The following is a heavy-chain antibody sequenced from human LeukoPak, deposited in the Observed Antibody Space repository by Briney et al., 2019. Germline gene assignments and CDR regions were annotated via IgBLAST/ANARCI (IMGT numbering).Heavy chain of an antibody. CDR2: ISAYNGNT. Sequence: APVTVSCKASGYTFTSYGISWVRQAPGQGLEWMGWISAYNGNTNYAQKLQGRVTMTTDTSTSTAYMELRSLRSDDTAVYYCARPRMSYYDFWSGLAGREQTHYYYYMDVWGKGTTVTVSS. V-gene: IGHV1-18*01. D-gene: IGHD3-3*01. CDR1: GYTFTSYG. CDR3: ARPRMSYYDFWSGLAGREQTHYYYYMDV. J-gene: IGHJ6*03.